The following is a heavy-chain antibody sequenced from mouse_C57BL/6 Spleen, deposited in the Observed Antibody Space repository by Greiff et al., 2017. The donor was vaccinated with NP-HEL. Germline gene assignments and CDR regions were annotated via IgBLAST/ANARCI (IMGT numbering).Heavy chain of an antibody. CDR1: GYAFSSSW. CDR3: ARDLLREGMDY. D-gene: IGHD2-1*01. J-gene: IGHJ4*01. V-gene: IGHV1-82*01. CDR2: IYPGDGDT. Sequence: QVQLQQSGPELVKPGASVKISCKASGYAFSSSWMNWVKQRPGKGLEWIGRIYPGDGDTNYNGKFKGKATLTADKSSSTAYMQLSSLTSEDSAVYFCARDLLREGMDYWGQGTSVTVSS.